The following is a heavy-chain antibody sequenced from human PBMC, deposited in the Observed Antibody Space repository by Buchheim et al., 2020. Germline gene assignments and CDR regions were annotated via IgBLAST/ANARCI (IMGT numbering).Heavy chain of an antibody. CDR3: AKEGRGDYYGSGSTFDY. CDR1: GFTVSSNY. V-gene: IGHV3-30*18. CDR2: ISYDGSNK. Sequence: VQLVESGGGLVQPGGSLRLSCAASGFTVSSNYMSWVRQAPGKGLEWVAVISYDGSNKYYADSVKGRFTISRDNSKNTLYLQMNSLRAEDTAVYYCAKEGRGDYYGSGSTFDYWGQGTL. J-gene: IGHJ4*02. D-gene: IGHD3-10*01.